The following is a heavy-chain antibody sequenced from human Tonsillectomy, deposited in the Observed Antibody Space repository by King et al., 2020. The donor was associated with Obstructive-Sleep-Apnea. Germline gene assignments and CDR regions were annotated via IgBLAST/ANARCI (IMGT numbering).Heavy chain of an antibody. CDR2: MFYSGTT. CDR1: GGSISSYY. Sequence: VQLQESGPGLVRPSETLSLTCTVSGGSISSYYWSWIRQPPGKGLEWIGYMFYSGTTNYNPSLKSRVTISVDMSKNQFSLKLGSVTAAATAVYYCARAWLQWDWYFDLWGRGTLVTVSS. CDR3: ARAWLQWDWYFDL. D-gene: IGHD5-24*01. V-gene: IGHV4-59*01. J-gene: IGHJ2*01.